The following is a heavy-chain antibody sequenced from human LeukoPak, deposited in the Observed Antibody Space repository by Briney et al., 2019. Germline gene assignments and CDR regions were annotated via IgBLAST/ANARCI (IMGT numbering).Heavy chain of an antibody. CDR3: ATDHWGYSYGL. Sequence: GGSLRLSCAASGFTSSWMSWVRQAPGKGLEWVANIKQDGSEKYYVDSVKGRFTISRDNAKNSLYLQMNSLRAEDTAVYYCATDHWGYSYGLWGRGTQVTVSS. CDR1: GFTSSW. D-gene: IGHD5-18*01. J-gene: IGHJ4*02. CDR2: IKQDGSEK. V-gene: IGHV3-7*03.